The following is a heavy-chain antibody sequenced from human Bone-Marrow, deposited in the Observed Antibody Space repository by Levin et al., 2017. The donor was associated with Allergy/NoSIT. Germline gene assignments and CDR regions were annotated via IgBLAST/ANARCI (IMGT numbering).Heavy chain of an antibody. CDR3: ARSVTTATKLDY. D-gene: IGHD4-17*01. CDR1: GFSVTTSDMY. V-gene: IGHV2-70*11. CDR2: IDWDDDV. J-gene: IGHJ4*02. Sequence: RASGPTLVKPTQTLTLTCTFSGFSVTTSDMYFHWIRLPPGKALEWLARIDWDDDVYYNTSLMTRLTISKDTSKSQVVLTMTNMDPVDTATYYCARSVTTATKLDYWGPGILVTVSS.